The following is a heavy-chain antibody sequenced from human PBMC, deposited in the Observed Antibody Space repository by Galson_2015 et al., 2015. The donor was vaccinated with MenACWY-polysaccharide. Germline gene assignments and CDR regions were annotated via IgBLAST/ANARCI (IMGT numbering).Heavy chain of an antibody. J-gene: IGHJ4*02. CDR1: GFTFNNFA. CDR2: ISGNGDNT. D-gene: IGHD3-16*01. V-gene: IGHV3-23*01. CDR3: ARAVFGAGVPTALFSPAPDY. Sequence: SLRLSCAASGFTFNNFAMSWVRQAPGKGLEWVSAISGNGDNTYYADSVRGRFTISRDTSRNTLYLQMRSLRADDTALYYCARAVFGAGVPTALFSPAPDYWGQGTLVTVSS.